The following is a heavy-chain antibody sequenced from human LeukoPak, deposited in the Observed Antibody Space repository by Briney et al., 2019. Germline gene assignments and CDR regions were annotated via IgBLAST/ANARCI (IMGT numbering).Heavy chain of an antibody. Sequence: PGGSLRLSCAVSGFTFSNYWMSWVRQAPGQGLEWVANINQDGDEKYYVDSLKGRFTVSRDNAKNLVYLQMNSLRAEDTAVYYCARPYDSNRDHSGYGYWGRGTLVTVSS. J-gene: IGHJ4*02. D-gene: IGHD5-12*01. CDR3: ARPYDSNRDHSGYGY. CDR2: INQDGDEK. CDR1: GFTFSNYW. V-gene: IGHV3-7*02.